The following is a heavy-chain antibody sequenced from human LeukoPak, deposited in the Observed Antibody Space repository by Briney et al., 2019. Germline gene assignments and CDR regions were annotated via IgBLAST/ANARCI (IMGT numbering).Heavy chain of an antibody. CDR2: ISYSGGST. CDR1: GFTFSNYA. CDR3: AKTPDISMIEVGTSFDY. D-gene: IGHD3-22*01. J-gene: IGHJ4*02. Sequence: GGSLRLSCAASGFTFSNYAMTWVRQAPGKGLEWVSLISYSGGSTYYADSVEGRFTISRDNSKNRLYLQMNSLRAEDTAVYYCAKTPDISMIEVGTSFDYWGQGTLVTVSS. V-gene: IGHV3-23*01.